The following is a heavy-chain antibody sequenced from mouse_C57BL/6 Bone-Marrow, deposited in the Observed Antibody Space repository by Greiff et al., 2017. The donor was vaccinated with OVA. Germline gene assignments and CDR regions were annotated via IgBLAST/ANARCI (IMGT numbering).Heavy chain of an antibody. CDR2: ISYDGSN. D-gene: IGHD2-4*01. CDR3: ARDIIYYDYDEAY. V-gene: IGHV3-6*01. J-gene: IGHJ3*01. Sequence: DVQLVESGPGLVKPSQSLSLTCSVTGYSITSGYYWNWIRQFPGNKLEWMGYISYDGSNNYNPSLKNRISITRDTSKNQFFLKLNSVTTEDTATYYCARDIIYYDYDEAYWGQGTLVTVSA. CDR1: GYSITSGYY.